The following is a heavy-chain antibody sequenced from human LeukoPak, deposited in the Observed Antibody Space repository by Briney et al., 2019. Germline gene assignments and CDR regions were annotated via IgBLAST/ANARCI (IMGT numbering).Heavy chain of an antibody. J-gene: IGHJ3*02. V-gene: IGHV3-53*01. Sequence: GGSLRLSCAASGFTVSSNYMSWVRQAPGKGLEWVSVIYSGGSTYYADSVKGRFTISRDNSKNTLYLQMNSLRAEDTAVYYCAREPVKQGGSGWYRGAFDIWGQGTMVTVSS. CDR3: AREPVKQGGSGWYRGAFDI. CDR1: GFTVSSNY. CDR2: IYSGGST. D-gene: IGHD6-19*01.